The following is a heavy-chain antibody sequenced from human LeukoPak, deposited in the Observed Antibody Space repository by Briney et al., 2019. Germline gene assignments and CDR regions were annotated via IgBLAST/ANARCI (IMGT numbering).Heavy chain of an antibody. D-gene: IGHD6-6*01. Sequence: GASVKVSCKASGYTFTTYGINWVRQAPGQGLEWMGWISAYNGNTYYAQNLQGRVTLTTDTSASTAYMELRSLRSDDTAVYYCARDLIAARPGWFDPWGQGTLVTVSS. CDR2: ISAYNGNT. CDR1: GYTFTTYG. V-gene: IGHV1-18*01. CDR3: ARDLIAARPGWFDP. J-gene: IGHJ5*02.